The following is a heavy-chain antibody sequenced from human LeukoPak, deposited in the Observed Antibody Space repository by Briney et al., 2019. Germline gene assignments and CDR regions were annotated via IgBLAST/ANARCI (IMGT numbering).Heavy chain of an antibody. CDR1: GFTFSAYW. D-gene: IGHD5-12*01. Sequence: GESLRLSCAASGFTFSAYWMHWVRQAPGKGLVWVSCINSDGSSTRDADSVKGRFTISRDNTKNTLYLQMNSLRAEDTAVYYCARDWGSGYHFVDYWGQGTLVTVSS. CDR3: ARDWGSGYHFVDY. CDR2: INSDGSST. J-gene: IGHJ4*02. V-gene: IGHV3-74*01.